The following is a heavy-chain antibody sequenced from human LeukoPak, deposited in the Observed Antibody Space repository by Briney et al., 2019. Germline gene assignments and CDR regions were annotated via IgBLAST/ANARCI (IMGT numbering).Heavy chain of an antibody. CDR2: IIPIFDTA. V-gene: IGHV1-69*06. J-gene: IGHJ6*03. CDR3: ARAPYSSSSGGHYYYYYYMDV. Sequence: SVKVSCKASGGTFSSYAISCVRQAPGQGLEWMGGIIPIFDTANYAQKFQGRVTITADKSTSTAYMELSSLRSEDTAVYYCARAPYSSSSGGHYYYYYYMDVWGKGTTVTVSS. CDR1: GGTFSSYA. D-gene: IGHD6-6*01.